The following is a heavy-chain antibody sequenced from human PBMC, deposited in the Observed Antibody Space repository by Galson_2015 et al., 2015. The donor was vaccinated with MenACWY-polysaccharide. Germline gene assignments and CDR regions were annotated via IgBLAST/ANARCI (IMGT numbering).Heavy chain of an antibody. D-gene: IGHD4-17*01. CDR3: VKSDRDYDDSYNWFDP. Sequence: SLRLSCAASGFTFSSYGMHWVRQAPGKGLEWVAVISYDGSDKYYADSVKGRITISRDNSKDTLYLQINSLRVEGTALYYCVKSDRDYDDSYNWFDPWGQGTLVTVSS. J-gene: IGHJ5*02. CDR1: GFTFSSYG. CDR2: ISYDGSDK. V-gene: IGHV3-30*18.